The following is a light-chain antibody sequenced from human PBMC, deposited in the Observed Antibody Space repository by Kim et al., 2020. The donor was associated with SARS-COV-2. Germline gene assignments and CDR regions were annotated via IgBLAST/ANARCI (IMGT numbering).Light chain of an antibody. CDR2: GAS. Sequence: EIVLTQSPGTLSLSPGERAILSCRASQNVGNMYLARYQHKPGQAPRLFIYGASNRATGIPDRFSGSGSGTDFTLTISRLEPEDFAVYYCQQYVSSPWTFGQGTKVDIK. J-gene: IGKJ1*01. CDR3: QQYVSSPWT. V-gene: IGKV3-20*01. CDR1: QNVGNMY.